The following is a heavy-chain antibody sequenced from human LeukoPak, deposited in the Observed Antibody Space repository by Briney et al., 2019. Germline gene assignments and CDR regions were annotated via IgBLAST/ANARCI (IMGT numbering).Heavy chain of an antibody. CDR2: IHSGDST. D-gene: IGHD3-22*01. CDR3: ARASGGYYDSSGSFDY. V-gene: IGHV3-53*01. CDR1: GFTVGSNY. Sequence: GGSLRLSCAASGFTVGSNYMSWVRQAPGKGLEWVSGIHSGDSTYYADSVKGRITISRDNSKNMLYLQMNSLRAEDTAMYHCARASGGYYDSSGSFDYWGQGTLVAVSS. J-gene: IGHJ4*02.